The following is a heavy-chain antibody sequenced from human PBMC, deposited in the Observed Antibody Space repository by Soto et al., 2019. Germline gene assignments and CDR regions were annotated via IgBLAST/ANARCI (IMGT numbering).Heavy chain of an antibody. V-gene: IGHV4-34*01. CDR1: GGSFSGYY. Sequence: PSETLSLTCAVYGGSFSGYYWSWIRQPPGKGLEWIGEINHSGSTNYNPSLKSRVTISVDTSKNQFSLKLSSVTAADTAVYYCASRKDILTADYWGQGTLVTVAS. D-gene: IGHD3-9*01. CDR3: ASRKDILTADY. CDR2: INHSGST. J-gene: IGHJ4*02.